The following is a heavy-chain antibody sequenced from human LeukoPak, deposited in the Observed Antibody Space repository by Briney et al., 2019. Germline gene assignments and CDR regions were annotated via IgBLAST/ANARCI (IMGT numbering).Heavy chain of an antibody. J-gene: IGHJ5*01. CDR3: AKDQDVGGYCTSTNCYFGLCDS. CDR2: ISPSGGVT. D-gene: IGHD2-2*01. V-gene: IGHV3-23*01. Sequence: GGCLRLSCAASGFSFSTNTMIWVRQAPGGGLEWVAAISPSGGVTYYTDSVKGLFTISRDNSKNTLFLQMNSLRAEDSALYYCAKDQDVGGYCTSTNCYFGLCDSWGQGALVSVS. CDR1: GFSFSTNT.